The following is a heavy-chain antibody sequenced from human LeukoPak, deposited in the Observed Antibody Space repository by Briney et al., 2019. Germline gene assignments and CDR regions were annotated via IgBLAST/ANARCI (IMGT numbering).Heavy chain of an antibody. V-gene: IGHV4-59*01. J-gene: IGHJ4*02. CDR3: ARATYSSCWGTSDY. Sequence: PSETLSLTCTVSGGSISSYYWSWIRQPPGKGLEWIGYIYYSGSTNYNPSLQSRVTISVDTSKNQFSLKLSSVTAADTAVYYCARATYSSCWGTSDYWGQGTLVTVSS. CDR1: GGSISSYY. D-gene: IGHD6-19*01. CDR2: IYYSGST.